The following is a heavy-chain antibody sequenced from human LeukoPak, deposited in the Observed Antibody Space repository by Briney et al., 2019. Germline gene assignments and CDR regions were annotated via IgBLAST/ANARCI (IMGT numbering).Heavy chain of an antibody. D-gene: IGHD4-17*01. CDR3: ARGGYGAYMG. J-gene: IGHJ4*02. Sequence: GGSLRLSCAASGFTFSSYEMNWVRQAPGKGLDWVSYISTSGSTIYYADSVKGRFTISRDNAKNSLYLQMNTLRAEDTAVYYCARGGYGAYMGWGQGNLVTVSS. V-gene: IGHV3-48*03. CDR2: ISTSGSTI. CDR1: GFTFSSYE.